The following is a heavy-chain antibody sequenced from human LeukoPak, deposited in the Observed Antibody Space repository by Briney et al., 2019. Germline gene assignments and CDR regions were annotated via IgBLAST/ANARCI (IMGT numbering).Heavy chain of an antibody. CDR1: GYTFTGNF. D-gene: IGHD2-15*01. V-gene: IGHV1-2*06. CDR3: ARGTDCSGGSCLDY. CDR2: INPGSGGA. J-gene: IGHJ4*02. Sequence: GASVKVSCKASGYTFTGNFMHWLRQAPGQGLEWMGLINPGSGGANYAQKFQGRVTMTRDTSISTAYMELSRLRSDDTAVYYCARGTDCSGGSCLDYWGQGTLVTVSS.